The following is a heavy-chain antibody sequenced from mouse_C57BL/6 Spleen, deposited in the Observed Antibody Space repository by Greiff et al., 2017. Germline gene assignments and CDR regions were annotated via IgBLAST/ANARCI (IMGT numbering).Heavy chain of an antibody. CDR2: IRNKANGYTT. CDR3: ARYYNYGNYVPFAY. V-gene: IGHV7-3*01. D-gene: IGHD2-1*01. CDR1: GFTFTDYY. Sequence: EVMLVESGGGLVQPGGSLSLSCAASGFTFTDYYMSWVRQPPGKALEWLGFIRNKANGYTTEYSASVKGRFTISRDNSQSILYLLMNALRAEDSATYYCARYYNYGNYVPFAYWGQGTLVTVSA. J-gene: IGHJ3*01.